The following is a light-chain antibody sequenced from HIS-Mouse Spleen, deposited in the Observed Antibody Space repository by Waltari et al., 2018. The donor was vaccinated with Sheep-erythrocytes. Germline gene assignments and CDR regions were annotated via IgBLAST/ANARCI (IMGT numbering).Light chain of an antibody. J-gene: IGLJ2*01. CDR3: QSYDSSLSAVV. CDR1: SSNIRAGYD. CDR2: GNS. V-gene: IGLV1-40*01. Sequence: QSVLTQPPSVSGAPGQRVTISCPGRSSNIRAGYDVHWYQQLPGTAPKLLIHGNSNRPSGVPDRFSGSKSDTSASLAITGLQAEDEADYYCQSYDSSLSAVVFGGGTKLTVL.